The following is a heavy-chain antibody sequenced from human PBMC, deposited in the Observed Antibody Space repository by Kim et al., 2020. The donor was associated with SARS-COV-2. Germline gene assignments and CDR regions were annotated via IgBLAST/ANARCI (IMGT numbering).Heavy chain of an antibody. V-gene: IGHV5-10-1*01. CDR1: GYSFTSYW. J-gene: IGHJ4*02. D-gene: IGHD2-15*01. Sequence: GESLKISCKGSGYSFTSYWISWVRQMPGKGLEWMGRIDPSDSYTNYSPSFQGHVTISADKSIGTAYLQWSSLKASDTAMYYCAREYCSGGTCQGYFDYWGQGTLVTVSS. CDR3: AREYCSGGTCQGYFDY. CDR2: IDPSDSYT.